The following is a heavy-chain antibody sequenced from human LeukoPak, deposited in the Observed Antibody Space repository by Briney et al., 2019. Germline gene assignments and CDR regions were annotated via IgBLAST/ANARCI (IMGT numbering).Heavy chain of an antibody. J-gene: IGHJ4*02. D-gene: IGHD3-22*01. CDR1: GFTLSSYS. CDR2: ISSSSSYI. Sequence: GGSLRLSCAASGFTLSSYSMNWVRQAPGKGLEWVSSISSSSSYIYYADSVKGRFTISRDNAKNSLYLQMNSLRAEDTAVYYCATIYDNSGYPFDYWGQGTLVTVSS. CDR3: ATIYDNSGYPFDY. V-gene: IGHV3-21*01.